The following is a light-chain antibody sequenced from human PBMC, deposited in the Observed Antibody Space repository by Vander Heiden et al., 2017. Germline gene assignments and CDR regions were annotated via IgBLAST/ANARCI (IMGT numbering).Light chain of an antibody. CDR1: QDISNY. V-gene: IGKV1-33*01. Sequence: DIQMTQSPSSLSASVGDRVTITCQASQDISNYLNWSQQKPGRAPKLLTYDASNLETGVPSRFSGSGSGTDFTFTISSLQPEDIATYYCQQYDNLPLTFGGGTKVEIK. CDR3: QQYDNLPLT. J-gene: IGKJ4*01. CDR2: DAS.